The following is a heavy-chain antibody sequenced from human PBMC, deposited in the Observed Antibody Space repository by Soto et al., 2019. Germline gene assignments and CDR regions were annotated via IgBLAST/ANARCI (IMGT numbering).Heavy chain of an antibody. CDR1: GYTFTGYY. CDR3: AREYSTGWYKDGYFEY. D-gene: IGHD6-19*01. J-gene: IGHJ4*02. CDR2: INPNSGGT. Sequence: ASVKVSCKASGYTFTGYYMHWVRQAPGQGLEWMGWINPNSGGTNYAQKFQGWVTMTRDTSISTAYMELSRLRSDDTAVYYCAREYSTGWYKDGYFEYWGKGTLVTVSS. V-gene: IGHV1-2*04.